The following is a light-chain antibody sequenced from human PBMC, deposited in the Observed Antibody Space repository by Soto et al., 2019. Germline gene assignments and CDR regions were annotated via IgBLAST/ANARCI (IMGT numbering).Light chain of an antibody. Sequence: QSVLTHPPSASGSPGQSVTISCTRTSSDVGGYNYVSWYQQHPGKVPKLMIYEVTKRPSGVPDRFSGSKSDNTASLTVSGLQPEDEADYYCSSFAGYNNYVFGTGTKVTVL. V-gene: IGLV2-8*01. CDR3: SSFAGYNNYV. CDR2: EVT. J-gene: IGLJ1*01. CDR1: SSDVGGYNY.